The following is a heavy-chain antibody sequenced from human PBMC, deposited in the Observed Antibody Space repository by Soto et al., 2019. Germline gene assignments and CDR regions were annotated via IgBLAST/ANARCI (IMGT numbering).Heavy chain of an antibody. D-gene: IGHD2-8*01. J-gene: IGHJ6*02. CDR2: INPNSGGT. Sequence: QVQLVQSGAEVKKPGASVKVSCKASGYTFTGYYMHWVRQAPGQGLEWMGWINPNSGGTNYAQKFKGWVNMTRDTSISTAYMELSRLRSDDTAVYYCARGRGIMVYAFAPGYGMDVWGQGTTVTVSS. CDR3: ARGRGIMVYAFAPGYGMDV. CDR1: GYTFTGYY. V-gene: IGHV1-2*04.